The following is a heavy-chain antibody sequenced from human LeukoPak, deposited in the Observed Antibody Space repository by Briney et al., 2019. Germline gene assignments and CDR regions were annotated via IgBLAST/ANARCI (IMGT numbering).Heavy chain of an antibody. CDR2: INTGNGDT. CDR1: GYTFTSYA. J-gene: IGHJ3*02. CDR3: ARTPRIAAPGGDVFDI. Sequence: ASVKVSCKASGYTFTSYAMHWARQAPGQRLEWMGWINTGNGDTKYSQKFQGRVTITSDISASTAYMELSSLRSEDTAVFYCARTPRIAAPGGDVFDIWGQGTMVTVSS. D-gene: IGHD6-13*01. V-gene: IGHV1-3*04.